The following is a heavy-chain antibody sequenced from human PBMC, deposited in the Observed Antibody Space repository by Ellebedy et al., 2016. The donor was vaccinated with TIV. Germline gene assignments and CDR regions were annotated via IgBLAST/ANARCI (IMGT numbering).Heavy chain of an antibody. Sequence: GGSLRLSXHASGFNFSSYSMNWVRQAPGKGLEWVSSICTGHNTYYAASVNGRFTISRDISKNTLYLQMNSLRAEDTAVYYCAKDESTGYQPYYFDHWGQGTLVTVSS. CDR2: ICTGHNT. CDR3: AKDESTGYQPYYFDH. J-gene: IGHJ4*02. V-gene: IGHV3-23*05. D-gene: IGHD3-22*01. CDR1: GFNFSSYS.